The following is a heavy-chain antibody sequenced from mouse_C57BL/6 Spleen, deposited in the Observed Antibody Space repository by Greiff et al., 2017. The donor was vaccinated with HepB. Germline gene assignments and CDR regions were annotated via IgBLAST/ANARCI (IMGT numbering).Heavy chain of an antibody. CDR1: GYTFTSYW. CDR3: ARSTTVPMLDY. J-gene: IGHJ4*01. D-gene: IGHD1-1*01. Sequence: QVQLQQPGAELVKPGASVKLSCKASGYTFTSYWMQWVKQRPGQGLEWIGEIDPSDSYTNYNQKFKGKATLTVDTSSSTTYLQLSSLTSEDSAVYYWARSTTVPMLDYWGQGTSVTVSS. CDR2: IDPSDSYT. V-gene: IGHV1-50*01.